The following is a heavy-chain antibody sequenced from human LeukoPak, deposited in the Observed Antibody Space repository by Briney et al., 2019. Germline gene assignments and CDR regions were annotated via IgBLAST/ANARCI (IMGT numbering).Heavy chain of an antibody. CDR1: GFTVSNYY. V-gene: IGHV3-66*01. J-gene: IGHJ5*02. CDR3: TRDPDA. CDR2: VYSGGDT. Sequence: GGSLRLSCAASGFTVSNYYMSWVRKAPGKGLEWVSVVYSGGDTYHADSVKGRFTLSRDNSKNTLYLQMNSQRVEDTAVYYCTRDPDAWGQGTLVTVSS.